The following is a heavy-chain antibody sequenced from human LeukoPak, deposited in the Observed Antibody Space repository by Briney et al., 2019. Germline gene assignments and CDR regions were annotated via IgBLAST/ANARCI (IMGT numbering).Heavy chain of an antibody. Sequence: GGSLRLSCAASGFTFSDYYMSRIRQAPGKGLEWVSYISSSSSYTNYADSVKGRFTISRDNAKNSLYLQMSSLRAEDTALYYCAKGELGDYFDYWGQGTLVTVSS. CDR1: GFTFSDYY. CDR3: AKGELGDYFDY. J-gene: IGHJ4*02. D-gene: IGHD7-27*01. CDR2: ISSSSSYT. V-gene: IGHV3-11*05.